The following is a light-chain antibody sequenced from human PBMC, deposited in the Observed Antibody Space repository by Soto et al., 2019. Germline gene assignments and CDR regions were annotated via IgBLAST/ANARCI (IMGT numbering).Light chain of an antibody. J-gene: IGKJ5*01. CDR1: QSVYSKY. CDR2: GAS. Sequence: PGESATLSCRASQSVYSKYLAWYQQKPGQAPRLLIYGASSRASGIPDRFSGSGSGTDFTLTISRLEPEDFAVYYCQHHGGSPITFGQ. V-gene: IGKV3-20*01. CDR3: QHHGGSPIT.